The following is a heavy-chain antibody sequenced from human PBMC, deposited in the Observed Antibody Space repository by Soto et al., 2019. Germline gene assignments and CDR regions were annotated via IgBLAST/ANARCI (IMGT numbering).Heavy chain of an antibody. CDR2: ISSSTIYT. CDR1: GFTFSDYY. CDR3: ARVHGSGSYTYFDY. V-gene: IGHV3-11*06. Sequence: PGGSLRLSCAASGFTFSDYYVSWIRQAPGKGLEWVSYISSSTIYTNYADSVKGRLTISRDNAKKSLYLQMNSLRAEDTAVYYCARVHGSGSYTYFDYWGQGTLVTVSS. J-gene: IGHJ4*02. D-gene: IGHD3-10*01.